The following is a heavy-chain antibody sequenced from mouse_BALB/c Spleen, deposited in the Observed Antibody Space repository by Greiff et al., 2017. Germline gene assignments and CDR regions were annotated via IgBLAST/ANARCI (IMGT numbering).Heavy chain of an antibody. J-gene: IGHJ3*01. CDR1: GYTFTDYV. D-gene: IGHD2-4*01. Sequence: QVQLKQSGPELVKPGASVKMSCKASGYTFTDYVISWVKQRTGQGLEWIGEIYPGSGSTYYNEKFKGKATLTADKSSNTAYMQLSSLTSEDSAVYFCARSGYDYDWFAYWGQGTLVTVSA. CDR3: ARSGYDYDWFAY. V-gene: IGHV1-77*01. CDR2: IYPGSGST.